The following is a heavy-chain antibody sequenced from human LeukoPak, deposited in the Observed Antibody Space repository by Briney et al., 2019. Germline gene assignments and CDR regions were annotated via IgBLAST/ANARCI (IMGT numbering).Heavy chain of an antibody. J-gene: IGHJ6*02. CDR2: IYPGDSDT. D-gene: IGHD3-22*01. V-gene: IGHV5-51*01. Sequence: GESLKISCKGSGYSFTSYWIAWVRQMPGKGLESMGIIYPGDSDTRYSPPFQGQVTISADKSISTAYLQWSSLKASDTAVYYCARSYDTKGMDVWGQGTTVTVSS. CDR3: ARSYDTKGMDV. CDR1: GYSFTSYW.